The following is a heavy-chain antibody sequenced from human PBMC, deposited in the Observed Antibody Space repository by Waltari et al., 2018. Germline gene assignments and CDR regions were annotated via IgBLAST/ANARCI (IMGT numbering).Heavy chain of an antibody. D-gene: IGHD5-12*01. Sequence: QVQLQESGPGLVKPSATLSPTCHVSGASVRTYSLSWTRQPPGKGLEWIGYIYFSGSTKYNPSLKSRATISLDTSKNQFSLKVRSLSAADTAIYYCARGVDPDYWGQGTLVTVSS. V-gene: IGHV4-59*02. J-gene: IGHJ4*02. CDR1: GASVRTYS. CDR2: IYFSGST. CDR3: ARGVDPDY.